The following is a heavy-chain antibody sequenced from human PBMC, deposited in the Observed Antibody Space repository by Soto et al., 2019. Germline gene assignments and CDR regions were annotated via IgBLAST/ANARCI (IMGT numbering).Heavy chain of an antibody. V-gene: IGHV3-30-3*01. CDR3: ARDLSVIEPYSGPALYYYYGMDV. CDR1: GFTFSSYA. CDR2: ISYDGSNK. J-gene: IGHJ6*02. Sequence: PGGSLRLSCAASGFTFSSYAMHWVRQATGKGLEWVAVISYDGSNKYYADSVKGRFTISRDNSKNTLYLQMNSLRAEDTAVYYCARDLSVIEPYSGPALYYYYGMDVWGQGTKVTVSS. D-gene: IGHD5-12*01.